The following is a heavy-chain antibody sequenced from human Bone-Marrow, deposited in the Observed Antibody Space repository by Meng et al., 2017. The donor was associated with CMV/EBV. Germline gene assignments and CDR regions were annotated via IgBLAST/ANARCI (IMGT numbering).Heavy chain of an antibody. J-gene: IGHJ4*02. CDR2: INWNGGST. V-gene: IGHV3-20*04. CDR1: GFTFDDYG. Sequence: GESLKISCAASGFTFDDYGMSWVRQAPGKGLEWVSGINWNGGSTGYADSVKGRFTISRDNAKNTLYLQINSLRDEDTAVYYCARDALIVGAHPPDYWGQGTLVTVSS. CDR3: ARDALIVGAHPPDY. D-gene: IGHD1-26*01.